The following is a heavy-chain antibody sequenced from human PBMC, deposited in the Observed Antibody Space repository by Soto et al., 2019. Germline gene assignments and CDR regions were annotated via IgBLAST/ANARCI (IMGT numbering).Heavy chain of an antibody. J-gene: IGHJ3*02. CDR3: ARDSQYYDSSVQGLDI. D-gene: IGHD3-22*01. Sequence: GGSLRLSCAASGFTFSSYGMHWVRQAPGKGLEWVAVIWYDGSNKYYADSVKGRFTISRDNSKNTLYLQMNSLRAEDTAVYYCARDSQYYDSSVQGLDIWGQGTMVTVSS. CDR1: GFTFSSYG. CDR2: IWYDGSNK. V-gene: IGHV3-33*01.